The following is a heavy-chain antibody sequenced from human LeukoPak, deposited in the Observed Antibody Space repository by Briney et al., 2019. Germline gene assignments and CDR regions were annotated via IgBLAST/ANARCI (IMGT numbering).Heavy chain of an antibody. D-gene: IGHD3-10*01. CDR1: GFTFSTYG. V-gene: IGHV3-23*01. CDR2: ISGSGGGT. J-gene: IGHJ4*02. CDR3: AKGGFDWFGDDY. Sequence: GGSLRLSCAASGFTFSTYGMSWVRQAPGKGLEWVSAISGSGGGTYYADSVKGRFTISRDSSKNTLYLQMNSLRVEDTAVYYCAKGGFDWFGDDYWAWEPWSPSPQ.